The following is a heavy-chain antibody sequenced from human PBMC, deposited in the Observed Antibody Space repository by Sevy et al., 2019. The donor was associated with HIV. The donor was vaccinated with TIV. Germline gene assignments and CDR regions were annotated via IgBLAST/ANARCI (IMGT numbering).Heavy chain of an antibody. CDR3: ASDATLQWRGDNCFDS. CDR2: IGSSSSDI. V-gene: IGHV3-21*01. CDR1: GFTFSSYS. D-gene: IGHD6-19*01. J-gene: IGHJ5*01. Sequence: GGSLRLSCAASGFTFSSYSMNWVRQAPGKGLEWVSSIGSSSSDIYYADSVKGRFTISRDKAKNPLYLQMNSLRAEDRAVYYRASDATLQWRGDNCFDSWGQGTLVTVSS.